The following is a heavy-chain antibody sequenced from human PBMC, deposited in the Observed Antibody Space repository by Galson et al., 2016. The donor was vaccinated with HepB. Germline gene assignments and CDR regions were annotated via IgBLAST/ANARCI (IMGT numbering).Heavy chain of an antibody. CDR3: AKYQAGGPPPSFYGMDV. D-gene: IGHD1-26*01. CDR1: GFTFSTNS. Sequence: SLRLSCAASGFTFSTNSMNWVRQAPGKGLEWVSSISSGSAYKYYADSVKGRFTISRDNSKNTLYLQMNSLRAEDTAVYYCAKYQAGGPPPSFYGMDVWGQGTTVTVSS. CDR2: ISSGSAYK. V-gene: IGHV3-21*04. J-gene: IGHJ6*02.